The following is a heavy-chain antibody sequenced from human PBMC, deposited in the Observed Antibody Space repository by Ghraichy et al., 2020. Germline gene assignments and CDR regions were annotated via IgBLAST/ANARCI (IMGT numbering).Heavy chain of an antibody. Sequence: GSLNISCAASGFTFSSYGMHWVRQAPGKGLEWVAVIWYDVTNKYYEGSVKGRFTISRDNSKNTLYLQMNSLRAEDTAVYYCARSDYGGYSFEFWGQGTLVTVSS. J-gene: IGHJ4*02. CDR2: IWYDVTNK. CDR1: GFTFSSYG. V-gene: IGHV3-33*01. CDR3: ARSDYGGYSFEF. D-gene: IGHD2-21*01.